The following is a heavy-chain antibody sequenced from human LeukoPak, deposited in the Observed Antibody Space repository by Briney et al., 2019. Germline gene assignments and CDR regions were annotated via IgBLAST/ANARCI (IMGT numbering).Heavy chain of an antibody. CDR2: ISDSGGGT. Sequence: PGGSLRLSCAVSGITLSNYGMSWVRQAPGKGLEWVAGISDSGGGTNYADSVKGRFTISRDNPKNTLFLQMNGLRAEDTAVYFCAKRGVVIRVILVELHKKAYYFDSWGQGALVTVSS. CDR3: AKRGVVIRVILVELHKKAYYFDS. CDR1: GITLSNYG. D-gene: IGHD3-3*01. V-gene: IGHV3-23*01. J-gene: IGHJ4*02.